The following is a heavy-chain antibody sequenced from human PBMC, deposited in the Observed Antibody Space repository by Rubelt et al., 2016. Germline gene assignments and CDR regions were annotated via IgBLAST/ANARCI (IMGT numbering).Heavy chain of an antibody. Sequence: QVQLQQWGAGLLKPSETLSLTCAVYGGSFSVYYWSWIRQPPGKGLEWIGEINHSGSTNYNPSLKGQVPIAVDTYKTKFSLGLSSVTAADTAVYYCAASGYCSGGSCLRAYDYWGQGALVTVSS. D-gene: IGHD2-15*01. CDR1: GGSFSVYY. J-gene: IGHJ4*02. CDR2: INHSGST. CDR3: AASGYCSGGSCLRAYDY. V-gene: IGHV4-34*01.